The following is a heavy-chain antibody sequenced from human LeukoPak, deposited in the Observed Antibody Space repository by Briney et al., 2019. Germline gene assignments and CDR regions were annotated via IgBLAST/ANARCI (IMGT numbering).Heavy chain of an antibody. V-gene: IGHV3-23*01. Sequence: PGGSLRLSCAASGFTFSSYAMSWVRQAPGKGLERVSAICGSGGSTYYADSVKGRFTISRDNSKNTLYLQMNSLRAEDTAVYYCAKDLWVFSGYYGYWGQGTLVTVSS. J-gene: IGHJ4*02. CDR3: AKDLWVFSGYYGY. CDR1: GFTFSSYA. D-gene: IGHD3-22*01. CDR2: ICGSGGST.